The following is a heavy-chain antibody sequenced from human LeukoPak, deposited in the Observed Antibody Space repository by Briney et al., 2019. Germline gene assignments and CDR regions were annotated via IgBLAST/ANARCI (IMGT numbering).Heavy chain of an antibody. CDR3: ARDQCGGDCLTVDY. D-gene: IGHD2-21*01. CDR1: GFTFSSYG. J-gene: IGHJ4*02. Sequence: PGRSLRLSCAASGFTFSSYGMHWVRQAPGKGLEWVAAIWYDGSRKYNGDSVKGRFTISRDNSKNTLYLQMNGLRVEDSAVYYCARDQCGGDCLTVDYWGQGTLVTVSS. V-gene: IGHV3-33*01. CDR2: IWYDGSRK.